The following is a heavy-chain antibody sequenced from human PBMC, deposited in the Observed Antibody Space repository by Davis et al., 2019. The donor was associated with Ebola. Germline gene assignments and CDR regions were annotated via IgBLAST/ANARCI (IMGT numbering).Heavy chain of an antibody. V-gene: IGHV5-51*01. D-gene: IGHD1-26*01. Sequence: GGSLRLSCKGSGYSFTSYWIGWVRQMPGKGLEWMGIIYPGDSDTRYSPSFQGQVTISADKSIDTAYLEWRSLKASDTAIYYCASGSYYYYGMDVWGKGTTVTVSS. CDR1: GYSFTSYW. CDR3: ASGSYYYYGMDV. J-gene: IGHJ6*04. CDR2: IYPGDSDT.